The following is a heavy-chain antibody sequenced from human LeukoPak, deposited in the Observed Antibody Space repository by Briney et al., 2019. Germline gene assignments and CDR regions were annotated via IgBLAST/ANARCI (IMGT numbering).Heavy chain of an antibody. D-gene: IGHD3-10*01. CDR3: ARYGSRTFDY. J-gene: IGHJ4*02. V-gene: IGHV4-30-4*01. Sequence: SETLSPTCTVSGGSVSSGSYYWSWIRQPPGKGLEWIGYIYYTGTTYYNPSLKSRVTISVDTSKNQFSLKLSSVTAADTAVYYCARYGSRTFDYWGQGTLVTVSS. CDR2: IYYTGTT. CDR1: GGSVSSGSYY.